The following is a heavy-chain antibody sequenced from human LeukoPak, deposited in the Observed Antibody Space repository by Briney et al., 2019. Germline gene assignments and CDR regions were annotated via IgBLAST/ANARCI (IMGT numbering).Heavy chain of an antibody. J-gene: IGHJ1*01. CDR1: GYSISSGYY. Sequence: SETLSLTCAVSGYSISSGYYWGWIRQPPGKGLEWIGSIYHSGSTYYNPSLKSRVTISVDTSKNQFSLKLSSVTAADTAVYYCARSYCSGGSCYATSEYFQHWGQGTLVTVSS. CDR2: IYHSGST. D-gene: IGHD2-15*01. CDR3: ARSYCSGGSCYATSEYFQH. V-gene: IGHV4-38-2*01.